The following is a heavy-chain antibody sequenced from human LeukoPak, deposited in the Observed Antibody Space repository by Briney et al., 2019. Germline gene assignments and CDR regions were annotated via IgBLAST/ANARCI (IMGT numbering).Heavy chain of an antibody. CDR2: INTSGNT. Sequence: SETLSLTCTVSGDSISSYYWSWIRQSAGKGLEWIGRINTSGNTNYNPSLKSRVTISVDTSKNQFSLKLSSVSAADTAVYYCARHIVVVSTPADWFDPWGQGTLVTVSS. V-gene: IGHV4-4*07. J-gene: IGHJ5*02. CDR3: ARHIVVVSTPADWFDP. CDR1: GDSISSYY. D-gene: IGHD2-21*01.